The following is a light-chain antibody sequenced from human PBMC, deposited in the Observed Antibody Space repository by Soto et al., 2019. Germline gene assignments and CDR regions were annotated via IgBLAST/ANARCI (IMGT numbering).Light chain of an antibody. CDR3: ATWDASIGGGV. CDR1: SPNIGTNY. J-gene: IGLJ3*02. CDR2: NNS. Sequence: QSVLTQPPSASGSTGQRVTISCSGSSPNIGTNYVNWYQQLPGTAPQLLIHNNSLRPSGVPDRFSGSKSGTSATLAISGLRSEDDGDYYCATWDASIGGGVFGGGTKLTVL. V-gene: IGLV1-47*02.